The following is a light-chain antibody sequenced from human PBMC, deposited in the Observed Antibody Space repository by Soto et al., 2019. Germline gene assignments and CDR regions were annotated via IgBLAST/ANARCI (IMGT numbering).Light chain of an antibody. CDR2: RAS. CDR3: QHYNFWPHT. J-gene: IGKJ2*01. V-gene: IGKV3-15*01. Sequence: EILLTQSPATLAVSPGEGATLSCRASQGVRDNLAWYQQKPGQAPRLLIYRASTRATGVPARFSGSGSGTEFTLTISSLQSEDVSVYFCQHYNFWPHTFGQGTRWIS. CDR1: QGVRDN.